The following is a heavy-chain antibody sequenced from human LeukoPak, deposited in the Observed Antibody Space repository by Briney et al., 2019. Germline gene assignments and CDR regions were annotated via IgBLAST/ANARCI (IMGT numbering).Heavy chain of an antibody. CDR3: ARASSSDRGDL. J-gene: IGHJ3*01. CDR2: ISGSGDST. V-gene: IGHV3-23*01. CDR1: GFTFSSYA. D-gene: IGHD2-21*02. Sequence: PGGSLRLSCAASGFTFSSYAMSWVRQAPGKGLEWVSAISGSGDSTYYGDSVKGRFTISRDNSKNTLYLQMNSLRAEDTAVYYCARASSSDRGDLWGQGTMVTVSS.